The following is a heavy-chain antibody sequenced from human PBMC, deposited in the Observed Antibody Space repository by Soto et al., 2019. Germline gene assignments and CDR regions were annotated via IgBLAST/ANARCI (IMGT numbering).Heavy chain of an antibody. V-gene: IGHV6-1*01. CDR2: TYYRSKWYN. J-gene: IGHJ5*01. CDR1: GDSVSSSSVT. Sequence: PLQTLSLTCAISGDSVSSSSVTWNWIRQSPSRVLEWLGRTYYRSKWYNDYAESVKSRITINPDTSKNQFSLHLNSLTPEDTAVYYCVRLIGNSWLDFWGQGTLVTAPQ. D-gene: IGHD1-26*01. CDR3: VRLIGNSWLDF.